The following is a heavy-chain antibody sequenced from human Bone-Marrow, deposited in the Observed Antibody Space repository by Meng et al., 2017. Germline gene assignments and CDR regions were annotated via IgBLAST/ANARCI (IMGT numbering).Heavy chain of an antibody. J-gene: IGHJ6*02. CDR2: ISSSSSYI. CDR3: ARDQGSYYDRYYGMDV. CDR1: GFTFSSYS. V-gene: IGHV3-21*01. Sequence: GESLKISCAASGFTFSSYSMNWVRQAPGTWLEWASSISSSSSYIYYADSVKGRFTISRDNAKNSLYLQMNSLRADDTAVYYCARDQGSYYDRYYGMDVWGQGTTVTVSS. D-gene: IGHD3-10*01.